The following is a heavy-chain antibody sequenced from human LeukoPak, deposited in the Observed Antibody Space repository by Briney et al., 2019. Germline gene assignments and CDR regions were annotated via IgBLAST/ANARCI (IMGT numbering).Heavy chain of an antibody. D-gene: IGHD3-16*01. Sequence: SETLSLTCTVSGGSVSSGSYYWSWIRQPPGKGLEWIGYIYYSGSTNCNLSLKSRVTISVDTSKNQFSLKLSSVTAADTAVYYCARAWGTADNAFDIWGQGTMVTVSS. CDR1: GGSVSSGSYY. V-gene: IGHV4-61*01. CDR2: IYYSGST. CDR3: ARAWGTADNAFDI. J-gene: IGHJ3*02.